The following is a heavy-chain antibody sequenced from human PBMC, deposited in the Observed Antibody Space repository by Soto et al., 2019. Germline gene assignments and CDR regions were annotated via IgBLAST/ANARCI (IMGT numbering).Heavy chain of an antibody. CDR1: GFTFSSYA. D-gene: IGHD3-22*01. V-gene: IGHV3-23*01. J-gene: IGHJ4*02. CDR2: ISGSGGST. CDR3: AKDYYYDSSGYYFLFDY. Sequence: GGSLRLSCAASGFTFSSYAMSWVRQAPGKGLEWVSAISGSGGSTYYADSVKGRFTISRDNSKNTLYLQMNSLRAEDTAVYYCAKDYYYDSSGYYFLFDYWGQGTLVTVS.